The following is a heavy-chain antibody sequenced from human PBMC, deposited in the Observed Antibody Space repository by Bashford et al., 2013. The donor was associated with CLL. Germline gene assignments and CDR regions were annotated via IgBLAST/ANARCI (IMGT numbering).Heavy chain of an antibody. D-gene: IGHD3-16*01. CDR1: GYTFTNYY. J-gene: IGHJ6*02. CDR3: ARDVDRPRTRGKYYYYIMDV. V-gene: IGHV1-46*04. Sequence: VASVKVSCKASGYTFTNYYMHWVRQAPGQGLEWMGIINPSGGSTSYAQKLQGRVTMTMDTSTTTVYMELSSLRSEDTAVYFCARDVDRPRTRGKYYYYIMDVWGQGTTVTVSS. CDR2: INPSGGST.